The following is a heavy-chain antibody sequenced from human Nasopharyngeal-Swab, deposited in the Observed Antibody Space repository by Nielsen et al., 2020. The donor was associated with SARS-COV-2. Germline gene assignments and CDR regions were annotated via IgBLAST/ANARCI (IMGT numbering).Heavy chain of an antibody. CDR3: AALLDYGDYGPDY. CDR1: GFTFSSYA. V-gene: IGHV3-23*01. Sequence: GESLKISCAASGFTFSSYAMSWVRQAPGKGLEWVSAISGSGGSTYYADSVKGRFTISRDNAKNSLYLQMNSLRAEDTALYYCAALLDYGDYGPDYWGQGTLVTVSS. J-gene: IGHJ4*02. D-gene: IGHD4-17*01. CDR2: ISGSGGST.